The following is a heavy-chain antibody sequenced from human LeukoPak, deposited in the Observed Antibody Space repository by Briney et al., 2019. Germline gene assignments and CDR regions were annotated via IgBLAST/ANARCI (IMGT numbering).Heavy chain of an antibody. D-gene: IGHD4-23*01. CDR2: MNSDASST. J-gene: IGHJ4*02. CDR3: ARGPDYGGPL. V-gene: IGHV3-74*01. CDR1: GFTFTNYW. Sequence: PGGSLRLSCVASGFTFTNYWMHWVRQAPGKGLVWVARMNSDASSTSYADSAKGRFSISRDNAKKTLYLQMNSLRAEDTAVYYCARGPDYGGPLRGQGTLVTVSP.